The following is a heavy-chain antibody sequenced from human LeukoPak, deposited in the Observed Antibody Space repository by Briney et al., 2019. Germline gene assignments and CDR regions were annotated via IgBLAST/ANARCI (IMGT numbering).Heavy chain of an antibody. J-gene: IGHJ4*02. V-gene: IGHV3-43*02. Sequence: GGSLRLSCAASGFTFDDYVMHWVRQAPGKGLEWVSFISGDGGATYYADSAKGRFTISRDNGRKSLYLQMDSLRTEDTALYNCAKGGYTNGGRLFDYWGQGTLVTVSS. CDR3: AKGGYTNGGRLFDY. D-gene: IGHD5-18*01. CDR1: GFTFDDYV. CDR2: ISGDGGAT.